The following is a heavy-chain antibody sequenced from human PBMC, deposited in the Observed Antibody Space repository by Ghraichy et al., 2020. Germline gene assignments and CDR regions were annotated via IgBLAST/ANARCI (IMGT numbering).Heavy chain of an antibody. D-gene: IGHD3-3*01. J-gene: IGHJ4*02. CDR1: GFTFQDCA. CDR3: VKGIRDYDFWGGFPTYFDA. V-gene: IGHV3-43*02. CDR2: LSGDGRAT. Sequence: GGSLRLSCAGSGFTFQDCAMHWVRQGPGEGLAWVSLLSGDGRATYYADSVKGRFTISRDNSRNSLYLQMNSLTTEDTALYYCVKGIRDYDFWGGFPTYFDAWGQETPGTVAS.